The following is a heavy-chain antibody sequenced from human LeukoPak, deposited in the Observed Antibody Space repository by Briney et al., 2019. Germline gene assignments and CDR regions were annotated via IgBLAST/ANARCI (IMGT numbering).Heavy chain of an antibody. J-gene: IGHJ6*03. CDR3: ARGGNPTPYYYYMDV. D-gene: IGHD4-23*01. V-gene: IGHV4-59*01. CDR2: IYYSGST. CDR1: GGSISSYY. Sequence: SETPSLTCTVSGGSISSYYWSWIRQPPGKGLEWIGYIYYSGSTNYNPSLKSRVTISVDTSKNQFSLKLSSVTAADTAVYYCARGGNPTPYYYYMDVWGKGTTVTVSS.